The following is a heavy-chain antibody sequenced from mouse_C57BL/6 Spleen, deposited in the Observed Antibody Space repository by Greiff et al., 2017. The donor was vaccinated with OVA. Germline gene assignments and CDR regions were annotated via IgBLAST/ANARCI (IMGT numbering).Heavy chain of an antibody. CDR1: GYAFSSYW. CDR2: IYPGDGDT. V-gene: IGHV1-80*01. J-gene: IGHJ2*01. CDR3: AREGGTYYFDY. Sequence: VQLQQSGAELVKPGASVKISCKASGYAFSSYWMNWVKQRPGKGLEWIGQIYPGDGDTNYNGKFKGKATLTAYKSSSTAYMQLSSLTSEDSAVYFCAREGGTYYFDYWGQGTTLTVSS. D-gene: IGHD3-3*01.